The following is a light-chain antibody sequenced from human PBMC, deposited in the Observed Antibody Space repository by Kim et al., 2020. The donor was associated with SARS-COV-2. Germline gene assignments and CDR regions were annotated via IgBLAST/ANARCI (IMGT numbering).Light chain of an antibody. CDR2: DDD. CDR3: QSYDSSNHVI. CDR1: HGGIASND. J-gene: IGLJ2*01. V-gene: IGLV6-57*03. Sequence: KQVTNPSRRSHGGIASNDVQGYQQRPDSAPTIVIYDDDRRPPGVPDRFSGSIDTSSNSASLTMSGLQTADEADYYCQSYDSSNHVIFGGGTQLTVL.